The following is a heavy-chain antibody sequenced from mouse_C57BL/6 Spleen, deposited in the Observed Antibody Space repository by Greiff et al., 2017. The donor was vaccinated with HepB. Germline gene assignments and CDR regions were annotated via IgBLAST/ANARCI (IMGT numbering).Heavy chain of an antibody. CDR2: IYPRDGST. CDR1: GYTFTSYD. V-gene: IGHV1-85*01. Sequence: QVQLQQSGPELVKPGASVKLSCKASGYTFTSYDINWVKQRPGQGLEWIGWIYPRDGSTKYNEKFKGKATLTVDTSSSTAYMELHSLTSEDSAVYFCARSAYYGSSYDWYFDVWGTGTTVTVSS. D-gene: IGHD1-1*01. CDR3: ARSAYYGSSYDWYFDV. J-gene: IGHJ1*03.